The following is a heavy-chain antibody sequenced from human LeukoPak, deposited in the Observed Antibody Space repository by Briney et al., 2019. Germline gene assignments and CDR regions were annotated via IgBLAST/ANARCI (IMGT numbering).Heavy chain of an antibody. CDR2: IRYDGSNK. CDR1: GFTFSSYG. J-gene: IGHJ4*02. D-gene: IGHD6-6*01. Sequence: PGGSLRLSCAASGFTFSSYGMHWVRQAPGKGLEWVAFIRYDGSNKYYADSVKGRFTISRDNSKNTLYLQMNSLRAEDTAVYYCAKEFSGSSSSGDYWGQGTLVTVSS. CDR3: AKEFSGSSSSGDY. V-gene: IGHV3-30*02.